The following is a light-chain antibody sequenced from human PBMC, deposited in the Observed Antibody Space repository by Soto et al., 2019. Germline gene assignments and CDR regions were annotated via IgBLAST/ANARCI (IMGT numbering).Light chain of an antibody. CDR3: QQYNDWLALT. CDR1: QSINTN. J-gene: IGKJ4*01. CDR2: GAS. V-gene: IGKV3-15*01. Sequence: EIVMTQSPATLSVSPGERVTLSCRASQSINTNLAWYQQKPGQAPRLFIYGASNRATGIPARFSGSGSGTEFPLTISSLQSEDFAVYFCQQYNDWLALTFGGGTKVEIK.